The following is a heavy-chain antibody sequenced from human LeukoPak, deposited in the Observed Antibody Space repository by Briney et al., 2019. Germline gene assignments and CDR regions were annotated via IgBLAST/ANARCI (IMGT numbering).Heavy chain of an antibody. CDR1: GFTFSSYA. CDR3: ARVYSSGWYSWN. D-gene: IGHD6-19*01. Sequence: GGSLRLSCAASGFTFSSYAMSWVRQAPGKGLEWVSVIYSGGSTYYADSVKGRFTISRDNSKNTLYLQMNSLRAEDTAVYYCARVYSSGWYSWNWGQGTLVTVSS. CDR2: IYSGGST. V-gene: IGHV3-66*01. J-gene: IGHJ4*02.